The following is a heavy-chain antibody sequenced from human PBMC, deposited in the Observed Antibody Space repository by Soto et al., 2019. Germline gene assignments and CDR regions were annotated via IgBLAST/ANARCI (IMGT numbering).Heavy chain of an antibody. CDR1: GGSINDYY. V-gene: IGHV4-59*08. CDR3: ARRGGGGWYDYAFDI. J-gene: IGHJ3*02. Sequence: SETLSLTCTVSGGSINDYYWSWSRQPPGKGLEWIGYIYYSGSTNYNPSLESRVTISVDTSRNQFSLKVTSVTAADTAVYYCARRGGGGWYDYAFDIWGQGTMVTVSS. CDR2: IYYSGST. D-gene: IGHD6-19*01.